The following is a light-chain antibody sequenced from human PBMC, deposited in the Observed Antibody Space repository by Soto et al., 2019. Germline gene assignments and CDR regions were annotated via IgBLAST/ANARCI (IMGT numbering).Light chain of an antibody. Sequence: DIQMTQSPSSLSASVGDRVTITCRASQGISNYLAWYQQKPGKVPKLLIYAASTLQSGGPSRFSGSGSGTDFTPTISSLQPEDVATYYGQKYNSALFTFGPGTKVDIK. CDR2: AAS. J-gene: IGKJ3*01. CDR1: QGISNY. V-gene: IGKV1-27*01. CDR3: QKYNSALFT.